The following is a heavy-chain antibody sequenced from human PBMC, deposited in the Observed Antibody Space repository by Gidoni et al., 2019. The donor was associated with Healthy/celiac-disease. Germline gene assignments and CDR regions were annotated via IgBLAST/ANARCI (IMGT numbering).Heavy chain of an antibody. Sequence: EVQLVESGGGLVKPGGSLRLSCSASGFPFSSYSMNWARQAPGKGLEWVSSISSSSSYIYYADSVKGRFTISRDNAKNSLYLQMNSLRAEDTAVYYCARDPPTTMVRGVMFVWGKGTTVTVSS. D-gene: IGHD3-10*01. CDR3: ARDPPTTMVRGVMFV. J-gene: IGHJ6*04. CDR1: GFPFSSYS. CDR2: ISSSSSYI. V-gene: IGHV3-21*01.